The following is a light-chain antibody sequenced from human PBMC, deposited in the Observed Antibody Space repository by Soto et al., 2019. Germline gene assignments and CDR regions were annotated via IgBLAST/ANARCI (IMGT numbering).Light chain of an antibody. CDR3: QAWDSSTAI. J-gene: IGLJ2*01. CDR2: DDN. Sequence: SYELTQPPSVSVSPGQTATITCSGDRLGTKYVSWYQQKPGQSPVLVIYDDNKRPSGIPERFSGSNSGNRATLTISGTQAVDEADYYCQAWDSSTAIFGGGTKLTVL. V-gene: IGLV3-1*01. CDR1: RLGTKY.